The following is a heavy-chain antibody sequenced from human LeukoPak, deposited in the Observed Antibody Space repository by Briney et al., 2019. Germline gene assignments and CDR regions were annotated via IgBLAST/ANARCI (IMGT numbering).Heavy chain of an antibody. CDR2: IKEDGSEK. D-gene: IGHD3-16*01. Sequence: GGSLRLSCAASGFTFSRYWMSRVRQAPGKGLEWVANIKEDGSEKYSVDSVRGRFAVYRDNAEHSLYLQMNSVRAEDTAVYYCARGGIYIPPYYYYYMDVWGRGTTVTVSS. CDR1: GFTFSRYW. CDR3: ARGGIYIPPYYYYYMDV. J-gene: IGHJ6*03. V-gene: IGHV3-7*01.